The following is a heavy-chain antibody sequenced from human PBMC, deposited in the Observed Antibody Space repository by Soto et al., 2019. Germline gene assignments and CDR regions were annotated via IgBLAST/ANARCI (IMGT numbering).Heavy chain of an antibody. CDR1: GYTFNSYG. CDR2: ISAYNGNR. Sequence: ASVKVSCKASGYTFNSYGISWVRQAPGQGLEWMGWISAYNGNRNYAQKFQGRVTMTTDTSTSTAYMELSRLRSDDTAVYYCARDRGSGWPNDYWGQGTLVTVSS. J-gene: IGHJ4*02. V-gene: IGHV1-18*01. D-gene: IGHD6-19*01. CDR3: ARDRGSGWPNDY.